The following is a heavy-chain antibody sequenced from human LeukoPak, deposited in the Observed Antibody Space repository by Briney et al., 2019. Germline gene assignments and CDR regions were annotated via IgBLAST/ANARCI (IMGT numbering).Heavy chain of an antibody. D-gene: IGHD3-3*01. CDR1: GGSISSGSYY. V-gene: IGHV4-61*02. CDR3: ARGRDPTIFGVARRLGAFDI. CDR2: IYTSGST. J-gene: IGHJ3*02. Sequence: KPSETLSLTCTVSGGSISSGSYYWSWIRQPAGKGLEWIGRIYTSGSTNYNPSLKSRVTISVGTSKNQFSLKLSSVTAADTAAYYCARGRDPTIFGVARRLGAFDIWGQGTMVTVSS.